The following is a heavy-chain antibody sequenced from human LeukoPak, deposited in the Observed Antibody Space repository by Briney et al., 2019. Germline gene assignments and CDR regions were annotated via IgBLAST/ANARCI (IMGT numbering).Heavy chain of an antibody. Sequence: SQTLSLTCTVSSGSISSGSYDCGSIRQPAGKGLEWGGRIYPNGRTSYHPSLTRRVTISVDTSKNQCSLKLTSVTAADTAVYYCTRVTTGDYYNSWGQGTLVTVSS. CDR2: IYPNGRT. J-gene: IGHJ4*02. CDR3: TRVTTGDYYNS. CDR1: SGSISSGSYD. D-gene: IGHD3-22*01. V-gene: IGHV4-61*02.